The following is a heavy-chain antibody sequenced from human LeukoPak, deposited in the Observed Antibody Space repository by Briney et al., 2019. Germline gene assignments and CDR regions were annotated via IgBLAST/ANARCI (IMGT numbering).Heavy chain of an antibody. CDR1: GFTVSSNY. CDR3: ATGGIAAAGTPDY. J-gene: IGHJ4*02. Sequence: GGSLRLSCAASGFTVSSNYMSWVRQAPGKGLEWVSVIYSGGSTYYADSVKGRFTISRDNSKNTLYLQMNSLRAEDTAVYYCATGGIAAAGTPDYWGQGTLVTVSS. CDR2: IYSGGST. V-gene: IGHV3-53*01. D-gene: IGHD6-13*01.